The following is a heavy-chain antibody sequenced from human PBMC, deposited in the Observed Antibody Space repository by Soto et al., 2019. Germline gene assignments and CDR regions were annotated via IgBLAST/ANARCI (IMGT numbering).Heavy chain of an antibody. Sequence: GGSLRLSCAASGFTFSGYAMSWVRQAPGKGLEWVSGISGSGGSTYYADSVKGRFTFSRDNSKNTLYLHMNSLRAEDAAIYYCAKDSVPGDQRFLEWLPFDYWGQGTLVTVSS. CDR1: GFTFSGYA. CDR2: ISGSGGST. V-gene: IGHV3-23*01. D-gene: IGHD3-3*01. J-gene: IGHJ4*02. CDR3: AKDSVPGDQRFLEWLPFDY.